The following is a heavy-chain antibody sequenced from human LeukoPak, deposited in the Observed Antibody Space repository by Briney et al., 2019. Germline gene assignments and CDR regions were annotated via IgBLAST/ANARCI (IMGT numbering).Heavy chain of an antibody. Sequence: PGVSLRLSCAASGVIFSSYCMHWVRQAPGKGLEWVAFIRYDGSNKYYADSVKGRFTISRDNSKNTLYLQMNSLRAEDTAVFYCAKDRSGSYSQGLDYWGQGTLVTVYS. CDR2: IRYDGSNK. CDR1: GVIFSSYC. D-gene: IGHD1-26*01. V-gene: IGHV3-30*02. CDR3: AKDRSGSYSQGLDY. J-gene: IGHJ4*02.